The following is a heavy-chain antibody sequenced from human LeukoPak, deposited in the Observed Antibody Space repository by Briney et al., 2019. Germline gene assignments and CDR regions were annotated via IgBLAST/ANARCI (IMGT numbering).Heavy chain of an antibody. CDR3: ARDRDYYDSSGYVAFDI. D-gene: IGHD3-22*01. J-gene: IGHJ3*02. Sequence: SETLSLTCTVSGGSISSYYWSWIRQPPGKGLEGIGYIYYSGSTNYNPSLKSRVTISVDTSKNQFSLKLSSVTAADTAVYYCARDRDYYDSSGYVAFDIWGQGTMVTVSS. CDR1: GGSISSYY. CDR2: IYYSGST. V-gene: IGHV4-59*01.